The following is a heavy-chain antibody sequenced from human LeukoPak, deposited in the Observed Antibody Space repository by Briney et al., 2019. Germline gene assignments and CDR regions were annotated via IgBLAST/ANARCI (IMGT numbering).Heavy chain of an antibody. D-gene: IGHD3-10*01. CDR3: ARVGQLLWFGESSSDAFDI. J-gene: IGHJ3*02. V-gene: IGHV3-11*01. Sequence: GGSLRLSCAASGFTFSDYYMSWIRQAPGKGLEWVSYISSSVSTIYYADSVKGRFTISRDNAKNSLYLQMNSLRAEDTAVYYCARVGQLLWFGESSSDAFDIWGQGTMVTVSS. CDR1: GFTFSDYY. CDR2: ISSSVSTI.